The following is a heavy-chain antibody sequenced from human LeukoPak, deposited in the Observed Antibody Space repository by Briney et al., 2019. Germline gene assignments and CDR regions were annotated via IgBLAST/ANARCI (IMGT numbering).Heavy chain of an antibody. CDR1: GFTFSSYA. V-gene: IGHV3-23*01. CDR3: AKDLAPVGGSRDYSVGY. Sequence: GSLRLSCAASGFTFSSYAMSWVRQAPGKGLEWVSAISGSGGSTYYADSVKGRFTISRDNSKNTLYLQMNSLRAEDTAVYYCAKDLAPVGGSRDYSVGYWGQGTLVTVSS. J-gene: IGHJ4*02. D-gene: IGHD4-17*01. CDR2: ISGSGGST.